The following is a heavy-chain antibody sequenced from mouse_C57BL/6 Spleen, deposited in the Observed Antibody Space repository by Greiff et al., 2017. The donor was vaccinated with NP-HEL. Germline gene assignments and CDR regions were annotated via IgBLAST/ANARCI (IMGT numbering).Heavy chain of an antibody. J-gene: IGHJ3*01. CDR2: IYPGDGDT. CDR3: ARELGRLFAY. CDR1: GYAFSSSW. V-gene: IGHV1-82*01. D-gene: IGHD4-1*01. Sequence: VQLQQSGPELVKPGASVKISCKASGYAFSSSWMNWVKQRPGKGLEWIGRIYPGDGDTNYNGKFKGKATLTADKSSSPAYMQLSSLTSEDSAVYVCARELGRLFAYWGQGTLVTVSA.